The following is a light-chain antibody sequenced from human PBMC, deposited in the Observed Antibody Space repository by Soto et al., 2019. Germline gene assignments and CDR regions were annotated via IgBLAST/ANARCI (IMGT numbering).Light chain of an antibody. CDR1: QSILHSNRFNY. J-gene: IGKJ2*01. CDR2: LGS. CDR3: MQALQTPYT. Sequence: DIVMTQSPLSLSVTPGEPASISCRSSQSILHSNRFNYLSWYLQKPGQSPHLLIYLGSSRASGVPDRFSASGSGTDFTLKISRVEAEDVGVYYCMQALQTPYTFGQGTKLEI. V-gene: IGKV2-28*01.